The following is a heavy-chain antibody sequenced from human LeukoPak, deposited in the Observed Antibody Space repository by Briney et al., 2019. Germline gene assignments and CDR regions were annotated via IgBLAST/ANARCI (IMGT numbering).Heavy chain of an antibody. J-gene: IGHJ5*02. CDR2: IYYSGGT. Sequence: SETLSLTCTVSGGSINYFWSWIRQPPGKGLEWIGYIYYSGGTDYNPSLKSRVTISVDTSTNQFSLQLRSVTAADTAVYYCARHEKNGDYFDNWGQGTLVTVSS. V-gene: IGHV4-59*08. D-gene: IGHD2-21*01. CDR1: GGSINYF. CDR3: ARHEKNGDYFDN.